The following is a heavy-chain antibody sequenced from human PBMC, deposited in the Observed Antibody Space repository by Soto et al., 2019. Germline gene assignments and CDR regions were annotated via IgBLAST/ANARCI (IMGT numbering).Heavy chain of an antibody. J-gene: IGHJ4*02. CDR1: SGSISSSNW. V-gene: IGHV4-4*02. Sequence: PSETLSLTCAVSSGSISSSNWWSWVRQPPGKGLEWIGEIYHSGSTNYNPSLKSRVTISVDKSKNQFSLKLSSVTAADTAVYYCARELGIRGRRFAYWGQGTLVTVSS. CDR3: ARELGIRGRRFAY. D-gene: IGHD7-27*01. CDR2: IYHSGST.